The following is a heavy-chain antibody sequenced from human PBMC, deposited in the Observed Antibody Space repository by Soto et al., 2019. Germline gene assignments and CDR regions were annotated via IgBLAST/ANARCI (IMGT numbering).Heavy chain of an antibody. V-gene: IGHV3-48*02. CDR2: ISSSSSTI. J-gene: IGHJ6*02. CDR3: ARDSGGTTSGYYYGMDV. CDR1: GFTFSSYS. Sequence: PGGSLRLSCAASGFTFSSYSMNWVCQAPGKGLEWVSYISSSSSTIYYADSVKGRFTISRDNAKNSLYLQMNSLRDEDTAVYYCARDSGGTTSGYYYGMDVWGQGTTVTVSS. D-gene: IGHD1-1*01.